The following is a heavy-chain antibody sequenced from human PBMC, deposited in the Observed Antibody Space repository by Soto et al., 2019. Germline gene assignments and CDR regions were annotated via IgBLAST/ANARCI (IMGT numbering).Heavy chain of an antibody. D-gene: IGHD2-2*01. V-gene: IGHV4-30-2*01. J-gene: IGHJ5*02. CDR2: IYHSGST. Sequence: SETLGLTCAVSGSSISSRGYSWSWIRQPPGKGLEWIGYIYHSGSTYYNPSLKSRVTISVDRSKNQFSLKLSSVTAADTAVYYCARVPDRWGQGTLVTVS. CDR3: ARVPDR. CDR1: GSSISSRGYS.